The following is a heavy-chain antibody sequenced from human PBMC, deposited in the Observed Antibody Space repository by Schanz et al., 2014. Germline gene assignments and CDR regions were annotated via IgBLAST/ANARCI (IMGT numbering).Heavy chain of an antibody. D-gene: IGHD3-3*01. V-gene: IGHV3-48*01. Sequence: VQLVESGGGVVQPGGSLRLSCVASGFTFSSHSMNWVRQAPGQGLEWLSYISGSGNTIYYADSVKGRFTISRDNAKNSLSLQMDRLRAEDTAVYYCARDKGGYYPFDYWGQGTLVTVSS. J-gene: IGHJ4*02. CDR2: ISGSGNTI. CDR3: ARDKGGYYPFDY. CDR1: GFTFSSHS.